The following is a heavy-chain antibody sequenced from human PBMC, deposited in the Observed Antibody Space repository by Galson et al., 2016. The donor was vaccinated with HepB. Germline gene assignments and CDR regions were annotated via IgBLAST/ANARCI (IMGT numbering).Heavy chain of an antibody. CDR1: GGSMTSSSFY. V-gene: IGHV4-39*02. Sequence: SETLSPTCTVSGGSMTSSSFYWGWVRQPPGKGLEWVGSVHDSGRTHYNPSLKRRFTTSVDTSRNHFSLRPASVTAAATAIYYCATDRISSGWSVWGQGTLVTVSS. CDR3: ATDRISSGWSV. J-gene: IGHJ1*01. D-gene: IGHD6-19*01. CDR2: VHDSGRT.